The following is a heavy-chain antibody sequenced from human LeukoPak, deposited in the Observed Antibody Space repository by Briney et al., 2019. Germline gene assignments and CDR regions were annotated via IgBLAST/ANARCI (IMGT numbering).Heavy chain of an antibody. Sequence: GGSLRLSCAASGFTFSTYSMNWVRQTPGKGLEWVSIISSSDDIHYADSVKGRFTISRDNAKNSLYLQMNSLRAEDTAVYYCARGETSDTRHLDYWGQGTLVTVSS. CDR1: GFTFSTYS. CDR3: ARGETSDTRHLDY. CDR2: ISSSDDI. J-gene: IGHJ4*02. V-gene: IGHV3-21*06. D-gene: IGHD1-1*01.